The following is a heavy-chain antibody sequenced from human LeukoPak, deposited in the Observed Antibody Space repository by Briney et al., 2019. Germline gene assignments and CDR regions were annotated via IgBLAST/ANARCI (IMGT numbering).Heavy chain of an antibody. D-gene: IGHD3-22*01. CDR3: ARQGDSNGYSTLDY. CDR1: GDSVTSSTYY. V-gene: IGHV4-39*01. J-gene: IGHJ4*02. Sequence: SETLSLTCTVSGDSVTSSTYYWGWIRQPPGKGLEWIGTIYHGESTYYNPSLKGRVTISADTSKNQFSLKLTSVTAADTAVYYCARQGDSNGYSTLDYWGPGTLVTVSS. CDR2: IYHGEST.